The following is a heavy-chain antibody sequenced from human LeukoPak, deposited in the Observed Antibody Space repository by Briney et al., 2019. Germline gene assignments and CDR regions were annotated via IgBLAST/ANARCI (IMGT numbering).Heavy chain of an antibody. J-gene: IGHJ4*02. CDR2: ISGSGGST. CDR3: AKDYSSSSALVEVGFDY. D-gene: IGHD6-6*01. Sequence: GGSLRLSCAASGFTFSSYAMSWVRQAPGKGLEWVSAISGSGGSTYYADSVKGRFTISRDNSKNTLYLQMNSLRAEDTAVYYCAKDYSSSSALVEVGFDYWGQGTLVTVSS. CDR1: GFTFSSYA. V-gene: IGHV3-23*01.